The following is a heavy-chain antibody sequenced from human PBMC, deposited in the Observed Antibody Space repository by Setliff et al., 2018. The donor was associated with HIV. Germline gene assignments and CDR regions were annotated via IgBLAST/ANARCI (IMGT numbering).Heavy chain of an antibody. CDR1: GYTFTGYY. Sequence: ASVKVSCKASGYTFTGYYMHWVRQAPGQGLEWMGWINPNSGGTNYAQKFQGRVTMTRDTSISTAYMELIRLRPDDTAVYYCARGSLLGYFDWLFPDWGQGTLVTVSS. CDR2: INPNSGGT. CDR3: ARGSLLGYFDWLFPD. V-gene: IGHV1-2*02. D-gene: IGHD3-9*01. J-gene: IGHJ4*02.